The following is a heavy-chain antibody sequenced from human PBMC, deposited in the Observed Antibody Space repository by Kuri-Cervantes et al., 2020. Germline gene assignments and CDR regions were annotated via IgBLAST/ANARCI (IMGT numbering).Heavy chain of an antibody. J-gene: IGHJ6*02. V-gene: IGHV4-61*10. CDR1: GGSISSGSYY. CDR3: ASAGRDRDYYYGMDV. D-gene: IGHD3-10*01. Sequence: SETLSLTCTVSGGSISSGSYYWSWIRQPAGKGLEWIGYIYYSGSTNYNPSLKSRVTISVDTSKNQFSLKLSSVTAADTAVYYCASAGRDRDYYYGMDVWGQGTTVTVSS. CDR2: IYYSGST.